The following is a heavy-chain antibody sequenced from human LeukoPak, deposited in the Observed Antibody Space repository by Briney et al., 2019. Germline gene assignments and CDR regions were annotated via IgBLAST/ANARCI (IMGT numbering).Heavy chain of an antibody. J-gene: IGHJ6*02. CDR2: INHSGST. CDR3: ARYMIVASRVGWYYGMDV. CDR1: GGSFSGYY. D-gene: IGHD3-22*01. V-gene: IGHV4-34*01. Sequence: PSETRSLTCAVYGGSFSGYYWSWIRRPPGKGLEWIGEINHSGSTNYNPSLKSRVTISVDTSKNQFSLKLSSVTAADTAVYYCARYMIVASRVGWYYGMDVWGQGTTVTVSS.